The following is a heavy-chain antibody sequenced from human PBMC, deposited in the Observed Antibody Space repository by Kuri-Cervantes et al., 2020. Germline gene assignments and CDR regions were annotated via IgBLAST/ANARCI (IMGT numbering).Heavy chain of an antibody. CDR1: GFTVSSNY. V-gene: IGHV3-53*01. D-gene: IGHD6-19*01. Sequence: GESLKISCAASGFTVSSNYMSWVRQAPGKGLEWVSVIYSGGSTYYADSVKGRFTISRDNSKNTLYLQMNSLRAEDTAVYYCAKVEGGGWEDAFDIWGQGTMVTVSS. CDR2: IYSGGST. J-gene: IGHJ3*02. CDR3: AKVEGGGWEDAFDI.